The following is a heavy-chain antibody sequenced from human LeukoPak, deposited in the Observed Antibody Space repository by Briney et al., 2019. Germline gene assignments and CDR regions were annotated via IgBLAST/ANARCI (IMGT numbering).Heavy chain of an antibody. V-gene: IGHV1-3*01. CDR3: ARDLYGDYTSYYFDY. D-gene: IGHD4-17*01. CDR1: GGTFSSCA. CDR2: INAGNGNT. Sequence: ASVKVSCKASGGTFSSCAINWVRQAPGQRLEWMGWINAGNGNTKYSQKFQGRVTITRDTSASTAYMELSSLRSEDTAVYYCARDLYGDYTSYYFDYWGQGTLVTVSS. J-gene: IGHJ4*02.